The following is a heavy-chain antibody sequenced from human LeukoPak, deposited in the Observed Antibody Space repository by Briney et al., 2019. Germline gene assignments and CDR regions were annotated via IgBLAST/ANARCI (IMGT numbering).Heavy chain of an antibody. CDR3: ATTECRSTSCYSDYYYYMDV. J-gene: IGHJ6*03. D-gene: IGHD2-2*02. V-gene: IGHV1-24*01. CDR2: FDPEDGET. Sequence: ASVKVSCKVSGYTLTELSMHWVRQAPGKGLEWMGGFDPEDGETIYAQKFQGRVTMTEDTSTDTAYMELSSLRSEDTAVYYCATTECRSTSCYSDYYYYMDVWGKGTTVTVSS. CDR1: GYTLTELS.